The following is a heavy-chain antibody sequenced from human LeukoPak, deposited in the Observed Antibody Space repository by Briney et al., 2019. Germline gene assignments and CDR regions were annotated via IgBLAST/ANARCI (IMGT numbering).Heavy chain of an antibody. J-gene: IGHJ4*02. CDR2: IWSDGTNQ. D-gene: IGHD4-11*01. Sequence: GGSLRLSCAASKFTFSHYGMHWVRQAPGKGLQWVAVIWSDGTNQYYADSVKGRFTISRDNSNEMVYLQMNSLRADDTGVYYCAKDAQRGFDYSNSLEYWGQGALVIVSS. V-gene: IGHV3-33*06. CDR1: KFTFSHYG. CDR3: AKDAQRGFDYSNSLEY.